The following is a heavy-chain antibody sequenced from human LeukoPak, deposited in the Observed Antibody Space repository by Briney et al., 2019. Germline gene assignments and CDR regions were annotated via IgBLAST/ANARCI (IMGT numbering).Heavy chain of an antibody. CDR1: GFTFDDYA. V-gene: IGHV3-9*01. CDR3: AKDINDSSGYYDY. Sequence: TGGSLRLSCAASGFTFDDYAMHWVRQAPGKGLEWVSGISWNSSSIAYADSVKGRFTISRDNAKNSLYLQMNSLRAEDTALYYCAKDINDSSGYYDYWGQGTLVTVSS. CDR2: ISWNSSSI. J-gene: IGHJ4*02. D-gene: IGHD3-22*01.